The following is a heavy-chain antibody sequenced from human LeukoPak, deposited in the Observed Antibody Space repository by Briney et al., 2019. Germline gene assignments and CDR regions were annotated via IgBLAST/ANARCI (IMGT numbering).Heavy chain of an antibody. V-gene: IGHV1-2*02. CDR2: INPNSGGT. CDR1: GYTFTGYY. D-gene: IGHD2-15*01. Sequence: ASVKVSCKASGYTFTGYYMHWERQAPGQGLEWMGWINPNSGGTNYAQKFQGRDTMTRDTSISTAYMELSRLRSDDTAVYYCARDLDLGYCSGGSCYSSDYWGQGTLVTVSA. J-gene: IGHJ4*02. CDR3: ARDLDLGYCSGGSCYSSDY.